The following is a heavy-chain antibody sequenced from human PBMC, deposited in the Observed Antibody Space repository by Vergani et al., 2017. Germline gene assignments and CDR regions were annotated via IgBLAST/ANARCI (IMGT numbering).Heavy chain of an antibody. CDR2: ISSSSSYI. V-gene: IGHV3-21*01. CDR3: ARDVRSGYSSGLDY. Sequence: EVQLVESGGGLVKPGGSLRLSCAASGFTFSSYSMNWVRQAPGKGLEWVSSISSSSSYIYYADSVKGRFTISRDNAKSSLYLQMNSLRAEDTAVYCCARDVRSGYSSGLDYWGQGTLVTVSS. J-gene: IGHJ4*02. D-gene: IGHD3-22*01. CDR1: GFTFSSYS.